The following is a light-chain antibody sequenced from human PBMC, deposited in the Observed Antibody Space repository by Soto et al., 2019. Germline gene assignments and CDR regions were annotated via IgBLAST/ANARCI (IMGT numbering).Light chain of an antibody. CDR2: AAS. Sequence: DIQLTQTPSSLSASVRARITIXXRASQRITNYLSWYQQKPGSAPKXLIYAASSLQSGVPTRFSGSGSGTDFTLTISSLQPEDFATYYCQLSYNTLWTFGQGTKVDI. V-gene: IGKV1-39*01. CDR1: QRITNY. J-gene: IGKJ1*01. CDR3: QLSYNTLWT.